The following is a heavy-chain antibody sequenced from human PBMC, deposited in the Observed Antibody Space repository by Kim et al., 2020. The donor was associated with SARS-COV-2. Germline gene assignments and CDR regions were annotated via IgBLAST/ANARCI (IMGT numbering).Heavy chain of an antibody. D-gene: IGHD1-1*01. CDR2: MYYSGST. Sequence: SETLSLTCIVSGGSISGHYWSWIRQPPGKGLEWIGYMYYSGSTNYNHSLKSRVTISIDTSKNQVSLILSSVTAADTALYYCARHAATWTDAFDVWGQGT. CDR3: ARHAATWTDAFDV. V-gene: IGHV4-59*08. CDR1: GGSISGHY. J-gene: IGHJ3*01.